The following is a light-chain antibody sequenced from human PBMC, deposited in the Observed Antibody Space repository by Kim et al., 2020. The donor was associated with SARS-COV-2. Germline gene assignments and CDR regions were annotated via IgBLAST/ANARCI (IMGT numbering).Light chain of an antibody. J-gene: IGKJ4*02. CDR3: QKYKITPFT. CDR2: DAY. V-gene: IGKV1-27*01. Sequence: ASVGDGAPTPGRASQGITTPLSWCKHRPGKGPQLLISDAYSLQPRVPSRFRGSGAGTEFTLSITRLQREDFVTYYCQKYKITPFTFGAGTKVEIK. CDR1: QGITTP.